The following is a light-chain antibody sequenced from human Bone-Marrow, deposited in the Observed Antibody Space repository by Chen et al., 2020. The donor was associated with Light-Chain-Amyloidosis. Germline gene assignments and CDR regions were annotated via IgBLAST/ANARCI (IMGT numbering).Light chain of an antibody. J-gene: IGLJ2*01. CDR1: DLPTKY. CDR2: RDT. V-gene: IGLV3-25*03. CDR3: QSADSSGTYEVI. Sequence: SYELTQPPSVSVSPGQTARITCSGDDLPTKYAYWYRQKPGQAPVLVIHRDTERPSGISARFTGSSSGTTATLTISGVHAEDEADYHCQSADSSGTYEVIFGGGTKLTVL.